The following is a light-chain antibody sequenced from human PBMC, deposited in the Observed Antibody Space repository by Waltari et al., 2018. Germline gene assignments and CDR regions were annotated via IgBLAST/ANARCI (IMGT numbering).Light chain of an antibody. V-gene: IGKV2-30*02. J-gene: IGKJ1*01. CDR2: KVS. CDR3: MQATHWPGT. Sequence: DVVMTQSPLSLPVTLGQPASISCRSSQSLVHSGGDTYLNWFQQRPGQSPRRLIYKVSNRDSGVPDRVSGSGSGTDFTLKISRVEAEDVAVYYCMQATHWPGTFGQGTKVEIK. CDR1: QSLVHSGGDTY.